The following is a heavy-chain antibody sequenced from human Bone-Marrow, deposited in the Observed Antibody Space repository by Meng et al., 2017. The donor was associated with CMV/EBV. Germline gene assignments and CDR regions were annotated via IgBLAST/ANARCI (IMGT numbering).Heavy chain of an antibody. Sequence: SETLSLTCAVYGGSFSGYYWSWIRQPPGKGLEWIGEINNSGSTNYNPSLKSRVTISVDTSKNQFSLKLSSVTAADTAVYYCARDSPLASSKFDPWGQGTLVTVSS. J-gene: IGHJ5*02. CDR1: GGSFSGYY. CDR3: ARDSPLASSKFDP. CDR2: INNSGST. V-gene: IGHV4-34*01.